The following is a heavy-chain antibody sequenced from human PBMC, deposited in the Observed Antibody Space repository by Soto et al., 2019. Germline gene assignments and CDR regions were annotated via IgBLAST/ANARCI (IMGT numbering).Heavy chain of an antibody. CDR3: SRCLVFSSSWYYFDN. V-gene: IGHV3-21*01. CDR2: ISSSSSYI. J-gene: IGHJ4*03. D-gene: IGHD6-13*01. Sequence: GGSLRLSCAASGFTFSSYSMNWVHQAPGKGLEWVSSISSSSSYIYYADSVKGRFTISRDNAKNSLYLQMNSMRAEDTAVSYCSRCLVFSSSWYYFDNWGQGTLVTVSS. CDR1: GFTFSSYS.